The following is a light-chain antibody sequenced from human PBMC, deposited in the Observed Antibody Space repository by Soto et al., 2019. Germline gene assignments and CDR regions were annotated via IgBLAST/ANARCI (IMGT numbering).Light chain of an antibody. J-gene: IGKJ2*01. V-gene: IGKV3-20*01. CDR3: QQYVSSSYT. Sequence: EIMLTQSPGTLSLSPGERATLSCRASQSVASSYLGWYQQKPGQAPRLLIYATSSRATGIPDRFSGSGSGTDFTHTISRLEPEDFAVYCCQQYVSSSYTFGQGTKLEIK. CDR2: ATS. CDR1: QSVASSY.